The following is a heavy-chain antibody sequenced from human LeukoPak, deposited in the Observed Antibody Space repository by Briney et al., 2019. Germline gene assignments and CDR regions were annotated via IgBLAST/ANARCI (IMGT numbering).Heavy chain of an antibody. CDR3: ARDRSRYSGSGLDY. CDR1: GGIFSSYA. J-gene: IGHJ4*02. D-gene: IGHD1-26*01. Sequence: SVKVSCKASGGIFSSYAISWVRQAPGQGLEWMGGIIPIFGTANYAQKFQGRVTITADESTSTAYMELSSLRSEDTAVYYCARDRSRYSGSGLDYWGQGTLVTVSS. CDR2: IIPIFGTA. V-gene: IGHV1-69*13.